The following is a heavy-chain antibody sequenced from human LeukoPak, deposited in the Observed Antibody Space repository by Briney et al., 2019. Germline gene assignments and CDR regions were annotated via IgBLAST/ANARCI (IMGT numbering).Heavy chain of an antibody. CDR1: GGSISTYY. CDR3: ARNFGQPHYYYYYYMDV. Sequence: SETLSLTCTVSGGSISTYYWSWIRQPPGKGLEWIGYIFYSGSTNYKPSLKSRVTISVDTSKNQFSLNLSSVTAADTAVYYCARNFGQPHYYYYYYMDVWGKGTTVTVSS. J-gene: IGHJ6*03. V-gene: IGHV4-59*01. D-gene: IGHD3-3*01. CDR2: IFYSGST.